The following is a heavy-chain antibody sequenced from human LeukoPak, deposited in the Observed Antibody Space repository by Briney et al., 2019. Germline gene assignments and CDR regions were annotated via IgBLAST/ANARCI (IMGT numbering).Heavy chain of an antibody. CDR3: ARANFLYCSSSTCLFDD. Sequence: ASVKVSCKASGYTFTDYYMHWVRQAPGQGFEWMGWINPNDGDTNYAQKFQGRVTMTRDTSISTGHMEVSRLRSDDTAVYYCARANFLYCSSSTCLFDDWGQRTLVTVSS. CDR1: GYTFTDYY. CDR2: INPNDGDT. V-gene: IGHV1-2*02. J-gene: IGHJ4*02. D-gene: IGHD2-2*01.